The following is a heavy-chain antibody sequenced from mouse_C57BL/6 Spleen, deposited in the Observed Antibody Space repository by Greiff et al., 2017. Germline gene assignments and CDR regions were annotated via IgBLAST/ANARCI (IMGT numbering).Heavy chain of an antibody. CDR2: ISDGGSYT. Sequence: EVQLVESGGGLVKPGGSLKLSCAASGFTFSSYAMSWVRQTPEKRLEWVATISDGGSYTYYPDNVKGRFTISRDNAKNNLYLQMSHLKSEDTAMYYCARETAQATYAMDYWGQGTSVTVSS. D-gene: IGHD3-2*02. J-gene: IGHJ4*01. CDR1: GFTFSSYA. V-gene: IGHV5-4*01. CDR3: ARETAQATYAMDY.